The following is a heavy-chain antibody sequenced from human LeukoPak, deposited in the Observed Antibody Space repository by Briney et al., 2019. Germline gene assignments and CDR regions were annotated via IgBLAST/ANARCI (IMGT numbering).Heavy chain of an antibody. CDR3: ARVSYYFASGSYYGDF. V-gene: IGHV1-18*01. CDR2: VSGYNGNT. D-gene: IGHD3-10*01. J-gene: IGHJ4*02. Sequence: ASVKVSCKASGYTFTNYGVSWVRQAPGQGLEWMGWVSGYNGNTNYTQKLQGRVTMTTDTSTSTAYMELRSLRSDDTAVYYCARVSYYFASGSYYGDFWGQGTLVSVSS. CDR1: GYTFTNYG.